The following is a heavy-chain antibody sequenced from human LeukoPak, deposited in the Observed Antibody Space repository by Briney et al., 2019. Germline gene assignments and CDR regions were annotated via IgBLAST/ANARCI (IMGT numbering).Heavy chain of an antibody. CDR2: INRGGHNT. J-gene: IGHJ4*02. CDR1: GFTFSGYS. V-gene: IGHV3-23*01. CDR3: AIGIDGAFNS. D-gene: IGHD3-16*01. Sequence: GGSLRLSCVASGFTFSGYSMIWVRQAAGKGLEWVSEINRGGHNTYYTDSVKGRFTTTRDNSKNTLFLQMTSLRTEDTAIYYCAIGIDGAFNSWGQGTLVTVSS.